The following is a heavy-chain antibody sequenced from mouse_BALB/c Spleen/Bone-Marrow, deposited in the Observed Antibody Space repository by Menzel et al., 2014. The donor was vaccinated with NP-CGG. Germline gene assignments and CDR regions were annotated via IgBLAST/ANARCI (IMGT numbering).Heavy chain of an antibody. V-gene: IGHV1-4*01. J-gene: IGHJ3*01. CDR1: GYTFTSYT. Sequence: QLQQSGAELARPGASVKMSCKASGYTFTSYTMHWVKQRPGQGLEWIGYINPSSGYTNYNQKFKDKATLTADKSSSTAYMQLSSLTSEDSAVYYCAAGYYGNSGWFAYWGQGTLVTVSA. CDR2: INPSSGYT. D-gene: IGHD2-1*01. CDR3: AAGYYGNSGWFAY.